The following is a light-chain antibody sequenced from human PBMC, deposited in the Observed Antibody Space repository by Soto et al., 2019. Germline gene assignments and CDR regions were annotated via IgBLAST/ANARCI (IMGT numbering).Light chain of an antibody. J-gene: IGKJ1*01. CDR2: GAS. Sequence: EIVLTQSPGTLSLSPGERATLSCRASQSVSSNYLAWYQQKPGQAPRLLIYGASHRATGIPDRFIGSGSGTDFTLSISRLEPEDFAVYYCQQYDSSPRTFGQGPKVDIK. V-gene: IGKV3-20*01. CDR3: QQYDSSPRT. CDR1: QSVSSNY.